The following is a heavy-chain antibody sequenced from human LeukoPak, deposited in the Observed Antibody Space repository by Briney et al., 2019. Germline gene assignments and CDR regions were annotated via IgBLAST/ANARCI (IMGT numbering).Heavy chain of an antibody. J-gene: IGHJ4*02. CDR1: GGTFSSYA. CDR2: IIPIFGTA. Sequence: SVKVSCKASGGTFSSYAISWVRQAPGQGLEWMGGIIPIFGTANYAQKFQGRVTITADESTSTAYMELSSLRSEDTAVYYCARDQRWFGEFDYWGQGTLVTVSS. CDR3: ARDQRWFGEFDY. V-gene: IGHV1-69*13. D-gene: IGHD3-10*01.